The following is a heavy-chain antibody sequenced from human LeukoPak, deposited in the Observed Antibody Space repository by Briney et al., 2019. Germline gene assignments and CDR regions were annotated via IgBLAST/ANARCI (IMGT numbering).Heavy chain of an antibody. J-gene: IGHJ4*02. Sequence: SCKVSGYTLTELSMHWVRQAPGKGLGWVSRINSDGSSATYADSVKGRFTISRDNAKNTLYLQMNSLRAEDTAVYYCARGDVDTSMAIDYWGQGTLVTVSS. D-gene: IGHD5-18*01. CDR3: ARGDVDTSMAIDY. CDR1: GYTLTELS. CDR2: INSDGSSA. V-gene: IGHV3-74*01.